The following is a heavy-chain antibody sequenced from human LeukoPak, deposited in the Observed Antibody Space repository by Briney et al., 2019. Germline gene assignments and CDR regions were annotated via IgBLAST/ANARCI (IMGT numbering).Heavy chain of an antibody. CDR1: GGSISSYY. D-gene: IGHD2-21*02. CDR2: INHSGST. CDR3: ARGRHIVVVTAIRPYYFDY. Sequence: SETLSLTCTVSGGSISSYYWSWIRQPPGKGLEWIGEINHSGSTNYNPSLKSRVTISVDTSKNQFSLKLSSVTAADTAVYYCARGRHIVVVTAIRPYYFDYWGQGTLVTVSS. V-gene: IGHV4-34*01. J-gene: IGHJ4*02.